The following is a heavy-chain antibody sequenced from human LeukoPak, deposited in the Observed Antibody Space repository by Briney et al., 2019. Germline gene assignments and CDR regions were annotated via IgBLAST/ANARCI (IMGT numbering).Heavy chain of an antibody. V-gene: IGHV4-59*08. CDR1: GDSIRSYY. D-gene: IGHD2-2*01. J-gene: IGHJ2*01. CDR3: VRHDYDTSWGLDWFFDL. Sequence: SETLSLTCTVSGDSIRSYYWSWIRQSPGKGLEWIAYTYYNGRTDSNPSLKSRVTISLDMSKNQLSLKLNSVTAADTAVYYCVRHDYDTSWGLDWFFDLWGRGTLVIVSS. CDR2: TYYNGRT.